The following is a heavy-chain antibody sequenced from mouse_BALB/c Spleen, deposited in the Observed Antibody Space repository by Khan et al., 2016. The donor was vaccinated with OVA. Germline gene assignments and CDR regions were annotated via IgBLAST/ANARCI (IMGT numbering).Heavy chain of an antibody. CDR3: AKFYYGGVSDCYFDV. CDR1: GFSLTNYG. J-gene: IGHJ1*01. V-gene: IGHV2-3*01. Sequence: QVQLKESGPGLVAPSQSLSITCTVSGFSLTNYGVSWVRQPPGEGLAWLGVVWGDGNTNYHSALRSSLSISKDNSKSQVFLKLTSLQPDDTAAYYCAKFYYGGVSDCYFDVWGAGTTVTVST. CDR2: VWGDGNT. D-gene: IGHD1-1*02.